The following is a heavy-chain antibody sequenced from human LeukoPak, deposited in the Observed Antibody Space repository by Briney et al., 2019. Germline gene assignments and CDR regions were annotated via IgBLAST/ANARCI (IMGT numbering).Heavy chain of an antibody. V-gene: IGHV4-59*01. J-gene: IGHJ5*02. CDR1: GGSISSYY. D-gene: IGHD3-10*01. CDR2: IYYSGST. CDR3: ARRNMVRGVIDWFDP. Sequence: PSETLSLTCTVSGGSISSYYWSWIRQPPGKGLEWIGYIYYSGSTNYNPSLTSRVTLSVDTSKDQFSLKLSSVTAADTAVYYCARRNMVRGVIDWFDPWGQGTLVTVSS.